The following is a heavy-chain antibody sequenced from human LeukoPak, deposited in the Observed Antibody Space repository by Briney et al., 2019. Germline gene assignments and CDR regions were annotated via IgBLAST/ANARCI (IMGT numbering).Heavy chain of an antibody. J-gene: IGHJ4*02. Sequence: PSETLSLTCAVSGGSISSTTSYWGWIRQPPGKGLEWLGRIYSSGSTFYNPSLKSRVTISVDTSNNQFSLRLSSVTAADTAVYYCARHGSTDYFDYWGQGTLVTVSS. CDR3: ARHGSTDYFDY. CDR2: IYSSGST. CDR1: GGSISSTTSY. V-gene: IGHV4-39*01. D-gene: IGHD2-2*03.